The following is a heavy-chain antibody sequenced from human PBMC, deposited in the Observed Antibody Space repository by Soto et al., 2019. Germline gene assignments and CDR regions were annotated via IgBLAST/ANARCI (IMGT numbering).Heavy chain of an antibody. V-gene: IGHV3-23*01. D-gene: IGHD2-15*01. J-gene: IGHJ4*02. CDR3: AKVASTPSTWDY. CDR2: ISGSGGNT. Sequence: GGSLRLACAASGFTFSSYAMSWVRQAPGKGLEWVSSISGSGGNTYYADSVKGRFTISRDNSKNTLYLQMNSLRAEDTAVYYCAKVASTPSTWDYWGQGIVVTVSS. CDR1: GFTFSSYA.